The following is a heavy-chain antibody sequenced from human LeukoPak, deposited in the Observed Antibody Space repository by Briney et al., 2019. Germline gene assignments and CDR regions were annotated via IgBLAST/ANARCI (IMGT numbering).Heavy chain of an antibody. D-gene: IGHD6-19*01. V-gene: IGHV4-30-4*01. J-gene: IGHJ4*02. CDR1: GGSISSGDNY. CDR2: IYYSGST. Sequence: PSETLSLTCAVSGGSISSGDNYWSWIRQPPGKGLEWIGYIYYSGSTYYNPSLKSRVTISVDTSKNQFSLKLSSVTAADTAVYYCARGDSGWYLGLGFDYWGQGTLVTVSS. CDR3: ARGDSGWYLGLGFDY.